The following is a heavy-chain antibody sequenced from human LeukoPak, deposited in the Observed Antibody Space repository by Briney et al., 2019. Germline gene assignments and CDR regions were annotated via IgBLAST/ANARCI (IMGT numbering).Heavy chain of an antibody. Sequence: SETLSLTCAVYGGSFSGYYWSWIRQPPGKGLEWIGEINHSGSTNYNPSLKSRVTISVDTSKNQFSLKLSPVTAADTAVCYCARRKMGATFDYWGQGTLVTVSS. V-gene: IGHV4-34*01. CDR3: ARRKMGATFDY. CDR2: INHSGST. D-gene: IGHD1-26*01. J-gene: IGHJ4*02. CDR1: GGSFSGYY.